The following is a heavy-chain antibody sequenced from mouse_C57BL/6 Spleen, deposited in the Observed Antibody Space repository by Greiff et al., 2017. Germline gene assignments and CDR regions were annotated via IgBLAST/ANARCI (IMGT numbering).Heavy chain of an antibody. J-gene: IGHJ3*01. CDR2: INPSSGYT. CDR3: ASSAQATQAWFAY. D-gene: IGHD3-2*02. CDR1: GYPFTSST. V-gene: IGHV1-4*01. Sequence: QVQLQQSGAELARPGASVKMSCKASGYPFTSSTLHWVKQRPGQGLEWIGYINPSSGYTKYNQKFKDKATLTADKSSSTAYMQLSSLTSEYAAVYYCASSAQATQAWFAYWGQGTLVTVSA.